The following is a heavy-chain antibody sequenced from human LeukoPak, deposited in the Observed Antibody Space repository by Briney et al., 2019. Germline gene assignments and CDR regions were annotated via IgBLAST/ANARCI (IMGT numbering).Heavy chain of an antibody. J-gene: IGHJ3*02. CDR2: IYTSGTT. CDR3: ARDHVDTIMVFTSTHAFDI. V-gene: IGHV4-61*02. CDR1: GGSISSGGYY. Sequence: PSETLSLTCAVSGGSISSGGYYWSCIRQPAGKGLEWIGRIYTSGTTNYNPSLKSRVTISVDTSKNQFSLRLSSVTAADTAVYYCARDHVDTIMVFTSTHAFDIWGQGTTVTVSS. D-gene: IGHD5-18*01.